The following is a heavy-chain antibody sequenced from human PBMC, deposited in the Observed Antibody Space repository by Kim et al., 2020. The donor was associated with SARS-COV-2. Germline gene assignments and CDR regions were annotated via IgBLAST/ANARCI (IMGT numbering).Heavy chain of an antibody. D-gene: IGHD3-16*02. Sequence: GGSLRLSCAASGFTFSDYYMSWIRQAPGKGLEWVSYISSSGSTIYYADSVKGRFTISRDNAKNSLYLQMNSLRAEDTAVYYCARDRVYIWGSYRPSYFDYWGQGTLVTVSS. CDR1: GFTFSDYY. J-gene: IGHJ4*02. CDR2: ISSSGSTI. V-gene: IGHV3-11*01. CDR3: ARDRVYIWGSYRPSYFDY.